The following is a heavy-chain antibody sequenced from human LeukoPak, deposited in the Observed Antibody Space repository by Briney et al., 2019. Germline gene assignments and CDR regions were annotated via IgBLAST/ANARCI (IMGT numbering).Heavy chain of an antibody. CDR3: ARGFPDKVWGNSRPTAGYFQH. CDR1: GDSISSSSYY. D-gene: IGHD3-16*02. V-gene: IGHV4-39*01. Sequence: SETLSLTCAVSGDSISSSSYYWAWIRPPPGKGLEWIGTINYSGSTSYSPSLTSRVTISVYTSKNQFSLTLSSVTAADTAVYYCARGFPDKVWGNSRPTAGYFQHWGQGTLVTVSS. J-gene: IGHJ1*01. CDR2: INYSGST.